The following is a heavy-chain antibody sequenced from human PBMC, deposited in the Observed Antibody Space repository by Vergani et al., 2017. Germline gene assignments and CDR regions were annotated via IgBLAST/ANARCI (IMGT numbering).Heavy chain of an antibody. CDR1: GGSIPSSSYY. CDR2: IYHSGGA. Sequence: QLHLQESGPGLVKPSETLSLTCTVSGGSIPSSSYYWGWIRQPPGKGLEWIGNIYHSGGAYYNPSLKGRVTISVDTSKNQFSLEVTSVTAADTAIYFCARTESFILRYFHWALWGQGTLVTDSS. D-gene: IGHD3-9*01. CDR3: ARTESFILRYFHWAL. J-gene: IGHJ4*02. V-gene: IGHV4-39*01.